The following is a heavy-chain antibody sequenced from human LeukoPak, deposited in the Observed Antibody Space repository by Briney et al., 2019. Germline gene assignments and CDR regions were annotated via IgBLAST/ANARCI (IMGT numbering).Heavy chain of an antibody. J-gene: IGHJ6*02. D-gene: IGHD6-6*01. CDR2: IWYDGSNK. CDR3: ARDPDVSSFAYYGMDV. Sequence: GGSLRLSCAASGFTFSSYGMPWVRQAPGKGLEWVAVIWYDGSNKYYADSVKGRFTISRDNSKNTLYLQMNSLRAEDTAVYYCARDPDVSSFAYYGMDVWGQGTTVTVSS. CDR1: GFTFSSYG. V-gene: IGHV3-33*01.